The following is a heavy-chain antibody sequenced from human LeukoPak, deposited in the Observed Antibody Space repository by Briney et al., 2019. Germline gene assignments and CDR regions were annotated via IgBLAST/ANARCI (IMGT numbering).Heavy chain of an antibody. CDR3: ARDFLSYDGTENHYDDTFDI. CDR2: ISGFRGNT. D-gene: IGHD3-22*01. CDR1: GYTFSTYG. Sequence: ASVKDSCKASGYTFSTYGLSWVRQAPGQGLEWMGWISGFRGNTNYAQKFQGRVTMTTDTSTTTAYMELRSLSSDDTAVYFCARDFLSYDGTENHYDDTFDIWGQGTMVTVSS. V-gene: IGHV1-18*01. J-gene: IGHJ3*02.